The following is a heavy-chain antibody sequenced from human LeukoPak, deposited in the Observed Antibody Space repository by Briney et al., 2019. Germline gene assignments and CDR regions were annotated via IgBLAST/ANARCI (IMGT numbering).Heavy chain of an antibody. V-gene: IGHV3-74*01. CDR3: ARTRYCSSTSCHYDFDY. J-gene: IGHJ4*02. D-gene: IGHD2-2*01. CDR1: GFTFSSYW. CDR2: INSDGIST. Sequence: PGGSLRLSCGASGFTFSSYWMHWVRQAPGKGLVWVSRINSDGISTNYADSVKGRFTISRDNAKNTLYLQMNSLRAEDTAVYYCARTRYCSSTSCHYDFDYWGQGTLVTVSS.